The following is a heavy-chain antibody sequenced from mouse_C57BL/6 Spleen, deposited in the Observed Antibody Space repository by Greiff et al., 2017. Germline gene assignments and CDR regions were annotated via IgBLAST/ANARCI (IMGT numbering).Heavy chain of an antibody. Sequence: QVQLQQPGAELVKPGASVKLSCKASGYTFTSYWMHWVKQRPGQGLEWIGMIHPNSGSTNYNEKFKSKATLTVDKSSSTAYMQLSSLTSEDSAVYYCAREGVLLDFDYWGRGTTLTVSS. V-gene: IGHV1-64*01. CDR3: AREGVLLDFDY. CDR1: GYTFTSYW. J-gene: IGHJ2*01. D-gene: IGHD1-1*01. CDR2: IHPNSGST.